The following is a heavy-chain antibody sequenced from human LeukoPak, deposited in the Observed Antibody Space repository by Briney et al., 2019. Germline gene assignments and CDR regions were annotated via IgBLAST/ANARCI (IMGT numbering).Heavy chain of an antibody. CDR3: TTDLSELDDSGYYAKYFHH. CDR1: GFTFINAW. J-gene: IGHJ1*01. Sequence: GGSLRLSCEASGFTFINAWMSWVRQAPGKGLEWVGRIKSKTDGGTIDYAAPVKGRFTISRDDSKDTLFLQMNSLRTEDTAVYYCTTDLSELDDSGYYAKYFHHWGQGTLVSVSS. CDR2: IKSKTDGGTI. V-gene: IGHV3-15*01. D-gene: IGHD3-22*01.